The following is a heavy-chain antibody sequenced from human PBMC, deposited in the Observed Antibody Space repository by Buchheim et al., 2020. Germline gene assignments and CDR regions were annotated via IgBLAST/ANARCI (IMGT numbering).Heavy chain of an antibody. D-gene: IGHD3-16*02. CDR2: ISFPSGKR. Sequence: QGQLVQSGSEVKKPGASVKVSCKTSGYNFYNYGISWVRQAPGQGLEWMGWISFPSGKRNTAQKFQGRVTMTRDTSTGTAYLEMRSLRSDDTAVYFCARDEREYVWGDYRFFYYHGMDLWGQGTT. J-gene: IGHJ6*01. V-gene: IGHV1-18*04. CDR1: GYNFYNYG. CDR3: ARDEREYVWGDYRFFYYHGMDL.